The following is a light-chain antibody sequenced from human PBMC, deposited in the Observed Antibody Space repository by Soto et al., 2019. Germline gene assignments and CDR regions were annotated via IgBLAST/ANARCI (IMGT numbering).Light chain of an antibody. V-gene: IGKV3-20*01. Sequence: EIVLTQSPGTLSLSPGERATLSCRASQSVSTNYLAWYQQKPGQAPRLLIYGASSRAPGIPDRFSGSGSGADFTLTISRPEPGDFAVYFCQQYGSVPLTFGGGTKVEIK. CDR1: QSVSTNY. CDR2: GAS. J-gene: IGKJ4*01. CDR3: QQYGSVPLT.